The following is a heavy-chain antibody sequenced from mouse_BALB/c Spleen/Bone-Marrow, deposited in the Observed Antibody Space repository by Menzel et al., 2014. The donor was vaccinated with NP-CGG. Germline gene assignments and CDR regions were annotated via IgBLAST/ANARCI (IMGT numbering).Heavy chain of an antibody. V-gene: IGHV2-6-7*01. CDR1: GFSLTGYG. CDR2: IWGDGST. Sequence: QVQLKQSGPGLVAPSQSLSITCTVSGFSLTGYGVSWVRQSPGKGLEWLGMIWGDGSTDCNSALKSRLSISKDNSKSQVFLKMNSLQTDDTARYYCARDSFLITRALDYWGQGTSVTVSS. CDR3: ARDSFLITRALDY. D-gene: IGHD2-4*01. J-gene: IGHJ4*01.